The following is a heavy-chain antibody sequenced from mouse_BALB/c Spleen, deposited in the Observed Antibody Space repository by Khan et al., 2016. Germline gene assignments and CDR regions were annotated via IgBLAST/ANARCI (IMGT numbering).Heavy chain of an antibody. CDR2: IFPGSGST. J-gene: IGHJ4*01. Sequence: QVQLQQSGTELPRPGASVKLSCKASGYTFTDYYLHWVMQRTGQGLEWIGEIFPGSGSTYYNEKFKGKASLTADTSSSTAYMQLSSLTSEDSAVYVCARSYYGDFAMDYGGHGASVTVSS. V-gene: IGHV1-77*01. D-gene: IGHD1-2*01. CDR3: ARSYYGDFAMDY. CDR1: GYTFTDYY.